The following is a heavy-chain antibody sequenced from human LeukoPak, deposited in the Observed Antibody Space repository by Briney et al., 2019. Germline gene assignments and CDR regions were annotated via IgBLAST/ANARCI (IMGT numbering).Heavy chain of an antibody. J-gene: IGHJ6*02. D-gene: IGHD1-26*01. CDR3: ARGSQLEDYYGMDV. CDR2: INPNSGGT. V-gene: IGHV1-2*02. Sequence: ASVKVSCKASGYTFTGYCMHWVRQAPGQGLEWMGWINPNSGGTNYAQKFQGRVTMTRDTSISTAYMELSRLRSDDTAVYYCARGSQLEDYYGMDVWGQGTTVTVSS. CDR1: GYTFTGYC.